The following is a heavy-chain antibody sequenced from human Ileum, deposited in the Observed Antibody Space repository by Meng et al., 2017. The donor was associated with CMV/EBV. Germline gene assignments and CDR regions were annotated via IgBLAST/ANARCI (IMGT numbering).Heavy chain of an antibody. J-gene: IGHJ4*02. CDR2: VSTSGTTV. CDR3: AKGGRGR. Sequence: GESLKISCAASGFTFSHFEMNWVRQAPGKGLEWVSYVSTSGTTVYYADSVKGRFTISRDNAENSLYLQMNSLRAEDTAVYYCAKGGRGRWGQGTLVTVSS. D-gene: IGHD5-24*01. V-gene: IGHV3-48*03. CDR1: GFTFSHFE.